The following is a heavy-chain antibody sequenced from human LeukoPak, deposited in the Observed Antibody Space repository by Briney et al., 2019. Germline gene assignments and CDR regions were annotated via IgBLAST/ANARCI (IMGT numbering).Heavy chain of an antibody. D-gene: IGHD2-15*01. CDR2: MYHTGHT. J-gene: IGHJ4*02. CDR3: ARHPFATPFDY. V-gene: IGHV4-59*08. Sequence: ETLSLTCNVSGGSISNYYWSWIRQPPGKGLEWIGYMYHTGHTMYNSSLKSRVTMSLDTSKNHFSLRLSSVTAADTAVYYCARHPFATPFDYWGPGTLVTVSS. CDR1: GGSISNYY.